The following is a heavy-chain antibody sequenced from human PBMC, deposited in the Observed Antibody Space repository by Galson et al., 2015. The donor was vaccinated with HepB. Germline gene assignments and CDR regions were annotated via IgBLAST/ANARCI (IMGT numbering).Heavy chain of an antibody. J-gene: IGHJ4*02. CDR3: ARDGADGEARPLYFDY. V-gene: IGHV3-30-3*01. Sequence: SLRLSCAASGFTFSSYAMHWVRQAPGKGLEWVAVISYDGSNKYYADSVKGRFTISRDNSKNTLYLQMNSLRAEDTAVYYCARDGADGEARPLYFDYWGQGTLVTVSS. D-gene: IGHD3-10*01. CDR1: GFTFSSYA. CDR2: ISYDGSNK.